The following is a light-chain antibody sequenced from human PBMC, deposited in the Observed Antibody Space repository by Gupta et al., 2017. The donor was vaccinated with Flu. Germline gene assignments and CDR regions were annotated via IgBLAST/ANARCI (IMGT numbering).Light chain of an antibody. CDR3: QQYDDWPPIT. CDR2: GAS. CDR1: QSVSSN. J-gene: IGKJ5*01. Sequence: VVLTQSPPTLSVSTGERATLSGRASQSVSSNLAWYQQKPGQAPRLLIYGASTRATGIPARFSGSGSGTEFTLTISIIQSEDFAVYYCQQYDDWPPITFGQGTRLEI. V-gene: IGKV3-15*01.